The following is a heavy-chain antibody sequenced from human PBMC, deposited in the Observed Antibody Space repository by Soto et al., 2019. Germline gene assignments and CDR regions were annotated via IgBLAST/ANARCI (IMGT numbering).Heavy chain of an antibody. D-gene: IGHD4-17*01. CDR3: ARDGADYGDYVFDY. CDR2: IYYSGST. J-gene: IGHJ4*02. CDR1: GGSISSYY. V-gene: IGHV4-59*01. Sequence: SETLSLTCTVSGGSISSYYWSWIRQPPGKGLEWIGYIYYSGSTNYNPSLKSRVTISVDTSKNQFSLKLSPVTAADTAVYYCARDGADYGDYVFDYWGQGTLVTVSS.